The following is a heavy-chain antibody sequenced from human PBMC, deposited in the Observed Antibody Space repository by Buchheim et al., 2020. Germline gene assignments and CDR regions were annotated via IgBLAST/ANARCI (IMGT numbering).Heavy chain of an antibody. CDR1: GGSISGYY. CDR2: IYFSGNT. CDR3: ARFSTSGWYAVDY. D-gene: IGHD6-19*01. J-gene: IGHJ4*02. Sequence: QVQLQESGPGLVKPSETLSLTCTVSGGSISGYYWSWIRQPPGKGQEWIGYIYFSGNTNYNPSLKSRVTISVDRSKNQFSLKLTSVSAADTAVYYCARFSTSGWYAVDYWGQGTL. V-gene: IGHV4-59*08.